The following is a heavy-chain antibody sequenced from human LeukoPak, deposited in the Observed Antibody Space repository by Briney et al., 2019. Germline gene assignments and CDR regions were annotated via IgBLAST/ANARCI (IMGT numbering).Heavy chain of an antibody. D-gene: IGHD5-18*01. J-gene: IGHJ6*03. CDR1: GFTFSDYY. V-gene: IGHV3-7*04. CDR3: ARVALGYGYAYYSNYYYIDV. Sequence: SGGSLRLSCAASGFTFSDYYMSWIRQAPGKGLEWVANIKQDGSEKYYVDSVKGRFAISRDNAKSSLYLQMNSLTAEDTAVYYCARVALGYGYAYYSNYYYIDVWGKGTTVTVSS. CDR2: IKQDGSEK.